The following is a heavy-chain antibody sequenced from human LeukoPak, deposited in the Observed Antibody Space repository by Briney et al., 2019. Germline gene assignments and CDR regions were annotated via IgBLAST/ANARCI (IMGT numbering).Heavy chain of an antibody. CDR2: MNPNSGNT. CDR3: ARGCFNFGGDCYSDY. D-gene: IGHD2-21*02. V-gene: IGHV1-8*01. Sequence: GASVKVSCKASGYTFTSYDINWVRQATGQGLVWMGWMNPNSGNTGYAQKFQGRVTMTRNTSISTAYMELSSLRSEDTAVYYCARGCFNFGGDCYSDYWGQGTLVTVSS. J-gene: IGHJ4*02. CDR1: GYTFTSYD.